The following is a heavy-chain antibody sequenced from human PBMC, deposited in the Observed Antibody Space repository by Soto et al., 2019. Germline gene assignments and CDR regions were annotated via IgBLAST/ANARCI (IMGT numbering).Heavy chain of an antibody. CDR3: AQIGQQLIGTKLRDC. CDR2: ISASGGST. CDR1: GFTFSSYA. V-gene: IGHV3-23*01. Sequence: EVQLLESGGDLVQPGGSLRLSCAASGFTFSSYAMSWVRQAPGKGLEWVSGISASGGSTYYVDSVKGRFTISRDNSKNTLYLQMNSLRAEDTAVYYCAQIGQQLIGTKLRDCWGQGTLVAGSS. D-gene: IGHD6-13*01. J-gene: IGHJ4*02.